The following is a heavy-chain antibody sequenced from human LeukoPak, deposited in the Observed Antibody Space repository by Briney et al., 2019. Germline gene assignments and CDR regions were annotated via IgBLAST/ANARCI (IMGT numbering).Heavy chain of an antibody. CDR2: ISSSSSYI. Sequence: PGGSLRLSCAASGFSFSNFAMSWVRQAPGKGLEWVSSISSSSSYIYYADSVKGRFTISRDNAKNSLYLQMNSLRAEDTAVYYCARVGGRGGYCSGGSCYYFDYWGQGTLVTVSS. CDR1: GFSFSNFA. J-gene: IGHJ4*02. CDR3: ARVGGRGGYCSGGSCYYFDY. D-gene: IGHD2-15*01. V-gene: IGHV3-21*01.